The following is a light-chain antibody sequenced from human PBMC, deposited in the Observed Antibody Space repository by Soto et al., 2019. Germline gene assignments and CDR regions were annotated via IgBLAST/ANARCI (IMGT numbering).Light chain of an antibody. CDR3: CSFAGRYIYV. V-gene: IGLV2-11*01. CDR2: DVT. CDR1: SSDVGGYNY. Sequence: QSALTQPRSVSGSPGQSVTISCTGASSDVGGYNYVSWYQQHPGKAPKVMIYDVTKRPSGVSDRFSGSKSANTASLTISGLHAEDEAYYYCCSFAGRYIYVFGTGTKVTVL. J-gene: IGLJ1*01.